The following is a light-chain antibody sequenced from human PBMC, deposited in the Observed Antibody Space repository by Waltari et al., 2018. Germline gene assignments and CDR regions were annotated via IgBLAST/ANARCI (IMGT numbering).Light chain of an antibody. V-gene: IGLV3-21*04. J-gene: IGLJ2*01. CDR3: QVWDSASDHPAVV. Sequence: QKAGQGPVLVSRYDSGRPAGIPERFSGSKLGNTATLTISRVEGGDEADYYCQVWDSASDHPAVVFGGGTKVTVL. CDR2: YDS.